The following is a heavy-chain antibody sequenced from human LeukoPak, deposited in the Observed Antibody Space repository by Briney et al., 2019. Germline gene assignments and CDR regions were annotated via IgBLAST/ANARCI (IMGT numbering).Heavy chain of an antibody. CDR3: ARGLRGYSYVTEVYYFDY. V-gene: IGHV1-2*02. CDR1: GYTFTGYY. Sequence: ASXXISCKASGYTFTGYYMHWVRQAPGQGLEWMGWINPNSGGTNYAQKFQGRVTMTRDTYISTAYMELSRLRSDDTAVYYCARGLRGYSYVTEVYYFDYWGQGTLVTVSS. J-gene: IGHJ4*02. D-gene: IGHD5-18*01. CDR2: INPNSGGT.